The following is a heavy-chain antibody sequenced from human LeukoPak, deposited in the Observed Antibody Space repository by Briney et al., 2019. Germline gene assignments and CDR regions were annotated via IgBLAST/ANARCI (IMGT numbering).Heavy chain of an antibody. CDR1: GDSISSSNCY. Sequence: SETLSLTCTVSGDSISSSNCYWGWIRQPPGKGLEWIGSIYFSGGTYYNPSLKSRVTMSVDTSKNQFSLKLSSVTAADTAVYYCARDLGYGSGSYYNYWFDPWGQGTLVTVSS. J-gene: IGHJ5*02. V-gene: IGHV4-39*07. CDR2: IYFSGGT. CDR3: ARDLGYGSGSYYNYWFDP. D-gene: IGHD3-10*01.